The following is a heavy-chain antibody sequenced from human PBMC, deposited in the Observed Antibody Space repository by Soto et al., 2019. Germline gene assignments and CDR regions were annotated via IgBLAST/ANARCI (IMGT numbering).Heavy chain of an antibody. CDR3: ARDLTRNLVRGAFDI. CDR1: GYTFTRYN. V-gene: IGHV1-46*01. Sequence: QAQLVQSGAEVKKPGASANISCKASGYTFTRYNIHWVRQAPGQGLERMGIIDTRGGSADYTQRFQGRVTMTRDTSTGTVYLELSSLVSDDTAVYYCARDLTRNLVRGAFDIWGQWTLVTVAS. J-gene: IGHJ3*02. CDR2: IDTRGGSA.